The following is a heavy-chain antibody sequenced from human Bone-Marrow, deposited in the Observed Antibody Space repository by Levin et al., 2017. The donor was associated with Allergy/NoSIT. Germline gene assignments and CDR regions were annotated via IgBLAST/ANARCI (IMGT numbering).Heavy chain of an antibody. V-gene: IGHV5-51*01. D-gene: IGHD1-26*01. J-gene: IGHJ4*02. CDR2: IYPDDSDT. CDR3: VRREDSQGHSFDS. CDR1: GYKFRNFW. Sequence: GESLKISCQASGYKFRNFWIGWVRQMPGKGLEWMGIIYPDDSDTRVSPSFQGQVTLSADKSLSTAFLRWSSLRPSDTAIYYCVRREDSQGHSFDSWGQGTLVSVSS.